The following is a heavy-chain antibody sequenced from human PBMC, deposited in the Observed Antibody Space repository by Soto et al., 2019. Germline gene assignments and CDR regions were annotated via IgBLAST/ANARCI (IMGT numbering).Heavy chain of an antibody. Sequence: GGSLRLSCVGSEFSFDDYAMHWVRQVPGKGLEWVSGISWNSGSRGYADSVKGRFTISRDNAKNSLYLQMNSLRAEDTAVYYCARESPRANLVVVTAIMYNWFDPWGQGTLVTVSS. V-gene: IGHV3-9*01. CDR1: EFSFDDYA. CDR2: ISWNSGSR. CDR3: ARESPRANLVVVTAIMYNWFDP. J-gene: IGHJ5*02. D-gene: IGHD2-21*02.